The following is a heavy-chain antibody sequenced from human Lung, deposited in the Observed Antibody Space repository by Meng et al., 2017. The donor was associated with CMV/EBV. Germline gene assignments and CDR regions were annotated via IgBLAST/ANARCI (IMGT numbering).Heavy chain of an antibody. Sequence: QLQLRHAGPELWKPPETLSLTCAVSGDSITNHNWWAWVRQPPGKGLEWIGEIPHRGSSAYNPSLKSRVSMSIDKSKNQFSLKLTSVTAADTAVYHCLRRSGGSVWGQGTLVTVSS. V-gene: IGHV4-4*03. CDR3: LRRSGGSV. CDR2: IPHRGSS. D-gene: IGHD3-10*01. CDR1: GDSITNHNW. J-gene: IGHJ1*01.